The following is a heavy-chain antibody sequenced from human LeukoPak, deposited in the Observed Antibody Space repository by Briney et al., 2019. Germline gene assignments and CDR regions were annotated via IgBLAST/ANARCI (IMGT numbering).Heavy chain of an antibody. CDR2: INAGNGNT. CDR1: GYTFTSYA. CDR3: ARDLSYGQGWFDP. Sequence: ASVKVSCKASGYTFTSYAMHWVRQAPGQRLEWMGWINAGNGNTKYSQKFQGRVTIIRDTSASTAYMELSSLRSEDTAVYYCARDLSYGQGWFDPWGQGTLVTVSS. J-gene: IGHJ5*02. V-gene: IGHV1-3*01. D-gene: IGHD2-8*01.